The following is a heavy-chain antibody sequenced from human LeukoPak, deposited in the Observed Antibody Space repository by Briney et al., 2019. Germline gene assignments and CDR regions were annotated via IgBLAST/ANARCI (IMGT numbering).Heavy chain of an antibody. Sequence: SQTLSLTCTVSGVSTSSGGYYWSWIRQDPGKDLEWIGYISYNGSTYYNPSLKSRVTITLDTSKNQFSLKLSSVTAADTAVYYCAREYYGDYDTQYGMDVWRQGTTVTVSS. J-gene: IGHJ6*02. CDR2: ISYNGST. CDR3: AREYYGDYDTQYGMDV. CDR1: GVSTSSGGYY. V-gene: IGHV4-31*03. D-gene: IGHD4-17*01.